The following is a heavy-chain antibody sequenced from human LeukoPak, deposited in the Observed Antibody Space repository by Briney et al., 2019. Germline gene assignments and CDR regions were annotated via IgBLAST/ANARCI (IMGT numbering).Heavy chain of an antibody. CDR3: AREKEGYCSRTSCYLDYYYYYMDV. J-gene: IGHJ6*03. D-gene: IGHD2-2*01. V-gene: IGHV3-21*01. Sequence: GGSLRLSCAASRFTFSSYSMNWVRQAPGKGLEWVSSISSSGSYIYYADSVKGRFTISRDNAKNSLYLQMNSLRAEDTAVYYCAREKEGYCSRTSCYLDYYYYYMDVWGKGTTVTISS. CDR1: RFTFSSYS. CDR2: ISSSGSYI.